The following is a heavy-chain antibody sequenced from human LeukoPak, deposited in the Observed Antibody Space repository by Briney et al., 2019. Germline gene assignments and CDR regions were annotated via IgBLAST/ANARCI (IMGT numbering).Heavy chain of an antibody. J-gene: IGHJ4*02. V-gene: IGHV3-23*01. Sequence: GGSLRLSCAASGSTFSSYAMSWVRQAPGKGLEWVSAISGSGGSTYYADSVKGRFTISRDNSKNTLYLQMNSLRAEDTAVYYCAKDSAFRYSSGCFDYWGQGTLVTVSS. CDR2: ISGSGGST. CDR3: AKDSAFRYSSGCFDY. CDR1: GSTFSSYA. D-gene: IGHD6-19*01.